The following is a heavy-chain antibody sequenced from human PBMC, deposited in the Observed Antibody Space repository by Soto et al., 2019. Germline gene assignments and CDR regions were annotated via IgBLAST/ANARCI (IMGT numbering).Heavy chain of an antibody. V-gene: IGHV4-61*08. CDR3: ARGLIFWSGYYIGSDLYYFDY. J-gene: IGHJ4*02. CDR1: SDSVSSGAYY. D-gene: IGHD3-3*01. CDR2: ICYTGNT. Sequence: KTSETLSLTCTVSSDSVSSGAYYWSWIRQPPGKGLEWIGYICYTGNTNYNPSLKSRISMSVDTSKNQFSLRLSSVTAADSAVYYCARGLIFWSGYYIGSDLYYFDYWGPGTLVTVSS.